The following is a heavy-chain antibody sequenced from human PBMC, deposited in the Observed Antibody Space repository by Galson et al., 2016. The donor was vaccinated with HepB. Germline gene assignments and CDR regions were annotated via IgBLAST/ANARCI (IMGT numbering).Heavy chain of an antibody. Sequence: CAISGDSVSSKSAAWNWIRQSPSRGLEWLGRTCYRSKWYNDYALSVKSRITINPDTSKNQFSLQLNSVTPEDTAVYYCARVRSGYSGYANPYYYGMDVWGQGTTVTVSS. J-gene: IGHJ6*02. V-gene: IGHV6-1*01. CDR2: TCYRSKWYN. CDR3: ARVRSGYSGYANPYYYGMDV. CDR1: GDSVSSKSAA. D-gene: IGHD5-12*01.